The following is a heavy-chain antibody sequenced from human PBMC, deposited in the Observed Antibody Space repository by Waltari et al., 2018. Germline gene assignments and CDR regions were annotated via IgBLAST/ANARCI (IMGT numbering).Heavy chain of an antibody. J-gene: IGHJ4*02. Sequence: EVQLVESGGGLVQPGGSLRLSCAASGFTFSSYSMNWVRQAPGKGLEWVSYISSSSSTIYYADSVKGRFTISRDNAKNSLYLQMNSLRAEDTAVYYCASVPSRFDYWGQGTLVTVSS. CDR3: ASVPSRFDY. CDR1: GFTFSSYS. CDR2: ISSSSSTI. V-gene: IGHV3-48*01.